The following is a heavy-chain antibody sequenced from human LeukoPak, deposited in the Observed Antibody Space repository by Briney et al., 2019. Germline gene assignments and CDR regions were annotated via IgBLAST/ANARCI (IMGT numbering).Heavy chain of an antibody. Sequence: GGSLRLSCAASGFTFSSYAMSWVRQAPGKGLEWVSTISNSGDATYYADSVKGRFTISRDNSKNTLYLQMNSLRAEDTAVNYCAKAPPYKKYFDYWGQGTLVTVSS. CDR1: GFTFSSYA. D-gene: IGHD1-1*01. CDR3: AKAPPYKKYFDY. J-gene: IGHJ4*02. CDR2: ISNSGDAT. V-gene: IGHV3-23*01.